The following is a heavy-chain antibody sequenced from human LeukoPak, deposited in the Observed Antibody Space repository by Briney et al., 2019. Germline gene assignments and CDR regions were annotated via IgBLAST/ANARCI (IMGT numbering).Heavy chain of an antibody. Sequence: HSGGSLRLSCAASGFTFSSYAMSWVRQAPGKGLEWVSAISGSGTGTYYADSVKGRFTISRDNAKNTVYLQMNSLRAEDTAVYYCAKDRPASHGSGSFGDYWGQGTLVAVST. CDR2: ISGSGTGT. D-gene: IGHD3-10*01. CDR3: AKDRPASHGSGSFGDY. CDR1: GFTFSSYA. J-gene: IGHJ4*02. V-gene: IGHV3-23*01.